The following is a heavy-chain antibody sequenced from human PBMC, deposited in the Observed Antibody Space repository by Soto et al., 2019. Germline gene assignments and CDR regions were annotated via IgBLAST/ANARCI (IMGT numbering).Heavy chain of an antibody. CDR1: GGSFSGYY. CDR3: ARGGVFTSVTTDFDK. Sequence: SETLSLTCAVYGGSFSGYYWSWIRQSPGKGLEWIGEINHSGSTNYNPSLKSRVTISVDTSKNQFSLKLSSVTAADTAVYYCARGGVFTSVTTDFDKGGQDTRVPVHS. CDR2: INHSGST. D-gene: IGHD3-22*01. J-gene: IGHJ1*01. V-gene: IGHV4-34*01.